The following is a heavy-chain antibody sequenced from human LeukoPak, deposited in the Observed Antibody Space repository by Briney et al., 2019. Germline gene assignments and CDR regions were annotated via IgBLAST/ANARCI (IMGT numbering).Heavy chain of an antibody. J-gene: IGHJ5*02. CDR3: TRAYTQLGFEP. Sequence: QPGRSLRLCCTACGITFSDYTMSWFRQAPGKGLEWVGFIRSKADGGTTEYAASVNGRITISRDDSKSIAYLQMNSLKTEDTAVYYCTRAYTQLGFEPWGQGTLVTVSS. CDR2: IRSKADGGTT. D-gene: IGHD2-2*01. V-gene: IGHV3-49*03. CDR1: GITFSDYT.